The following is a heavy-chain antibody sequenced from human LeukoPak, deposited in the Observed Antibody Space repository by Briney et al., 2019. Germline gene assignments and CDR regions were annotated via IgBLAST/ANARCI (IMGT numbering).Heavy chain of an antibody. CDR2: INHSGST. Sequence: SETLSLTCAVYGGSFSGYYWSWIRQPPGKGLEWIGEINHSGSTNYNPSLKSRVTISIDTSRNQFSMNLNSVTAADTAVYYCAKGAGPPWFDPWGQGTLVTVSS. J-gene: IGHJ5*02. CDR3: AKGAGPPWFDP. V-gene: IGHV4-34*01. D-gene: IGHD6-19*01. CDR1: GGSFSGYY.